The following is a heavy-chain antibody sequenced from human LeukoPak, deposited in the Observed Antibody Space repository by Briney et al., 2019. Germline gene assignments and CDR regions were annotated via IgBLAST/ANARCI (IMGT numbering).Heavy chain of an antibody. V-gene: IGHV3-48*03. D-gene: IGHD3-22*01. CDR1: GFTFSSYE. Sequence: GGSLRLSCAASGFTFSSYEMNWVRQAPGKGLEWVSYISSSGSTIYYADSVKGRFTISRDNSKNTLYLQMNSLRAEDTAVYYCAKDQYYYDSSGVRGAFDIWGQGTMVTVSS. J-gene: IGHJ3*02. CDR2: ISSSGSTI. CDR3: AKDQYYYDSSGVRGAFDI.